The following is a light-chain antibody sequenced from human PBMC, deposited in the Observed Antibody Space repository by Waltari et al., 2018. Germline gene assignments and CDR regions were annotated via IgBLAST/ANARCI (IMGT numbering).Light chain of an antibody. CDR2: DVS. J-gene: IGLJ2*01. V-gene: IGLV2-14*03. CDR3: SSYTSSSTVV. CDR1: SSDVGGYNY. Sequence: QSALTQPASVSGSPGQSITISCTGTSSDVGGYNYVSWYQQHPGKAPKLMIYDVSNRPYGVSNRVSGSKSCNTASLTISGLQAEDEADYYCSSYTSSSTVVFGGGTKLTVL.